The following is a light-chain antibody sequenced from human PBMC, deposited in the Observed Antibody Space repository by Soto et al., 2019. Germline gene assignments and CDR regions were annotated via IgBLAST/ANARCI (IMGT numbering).Light chain of an antibody. CDR1: SSDVAAYSY. Sequence: QSVLTQPASVSGSPGQSITISCTGTSSDVAAYSYVSWYQQHPGKVPKLLIYEVSNRPSGISYRFSGSKSDNTASLTISGLQAEDEADYYCSSYTSSSTVVFGGGTKVTVL. V-gene: IGLV2-14*01. CDR3: SSYTSSSTVV. J-gene: IGLJ3*02. CDR2: EVS.